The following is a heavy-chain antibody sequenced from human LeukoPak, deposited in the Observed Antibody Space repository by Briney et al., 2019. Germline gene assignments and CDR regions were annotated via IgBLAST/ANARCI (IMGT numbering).Heavy chain of an antibody. V-gene: IGHV1-69*04. J-gene: IGHJ1*01. CDR2: IIPILGIA. Sequence: SVKVSCKASGGTFSSYAISWVRQAPGQGLEWMGRIIPILGIANYAQKFQGRVTMTRNTSISTAYMELSSLRSEDTAVYYCARASTIFGRAEYFQHWGQGTLVTVSS. CDR3: ARASTIFGRAEYFQH. D-gene: IGHD3-3*01. CDR1: GGTFSSYA.